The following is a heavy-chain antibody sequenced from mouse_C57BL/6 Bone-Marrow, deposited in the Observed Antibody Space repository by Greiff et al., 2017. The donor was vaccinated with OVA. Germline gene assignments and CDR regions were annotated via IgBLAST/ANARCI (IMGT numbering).Heavy chain of an antibody. Sequence: QVQLQQSGAELARPGASVKLSCKASGYTFTSYGISWVKQRTGQGLEWIGEIYPRSGNTYYNEKFKGKATLTADKSSSTAYMELRSLTSEDSAVYFCVYSNYRYFDVWGTGTTVTVSS. CDR3: VYSNYRYFDV. CDR1: GYTFTSYG. V-gene: IGHV1-81*01. CDR2: IYPRSGNT. J-gene: IGHJ1*03. D-gene: IGHD2-5*01.